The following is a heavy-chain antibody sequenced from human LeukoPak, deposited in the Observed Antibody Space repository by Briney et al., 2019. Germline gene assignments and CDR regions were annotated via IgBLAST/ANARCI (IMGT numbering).Heavy chain of an antibody. CDR2: IIAIFSTA. D-gene: IGHD3-3*01. V-gene: IGHV1-69*01. CDR3: ATSPYYDFWSGHNGAFDI. CDR1: GGTFGSYA. J-gene: IGHJ3*02. Sequence: GSSVKVSCKASGGTFGSYAIGWVRQAPGQGLEWMGGIIAIFSTANYAQKFQGRVTITADESTSPVYMELSSLRSEDTAVYYCATSPYYDFWSGHNGAFDIWGQGTMVIVSS.